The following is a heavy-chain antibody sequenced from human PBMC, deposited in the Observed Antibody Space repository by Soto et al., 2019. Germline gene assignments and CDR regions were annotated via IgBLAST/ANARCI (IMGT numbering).Heavy chain of an antibody. CDR1: GFTFTSYW. J-gene: IGHJ4*02. D-gene: IGHD1-26*01. Sequence: VSLRLSCAASGFTFTSYWMNWVRQAPGKGLVWVSRISYDGRTTNYADSVKGRFTISRDHAQNTLYLQMNSLRAEDTAVYYCARGQWELDYWGQGALVTVSS. CDR2: ISYDGRTT. V-gene: IGHV3-74*01. CDR3: ARGQWELDY.